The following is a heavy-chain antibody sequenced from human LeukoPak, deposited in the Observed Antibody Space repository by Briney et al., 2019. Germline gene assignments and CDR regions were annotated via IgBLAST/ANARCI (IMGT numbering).Heavy chain of an antibody. V-gene: IGHV3-23*01. D-gene: IGHD3-10*01. CDR3: AKDRGWTVQGDPATYTDY. J-gene: IGHJ4*02. Sequence: GGSLRLSCAASGFTFSSYAMSWVRQAPGKRLEWVSAISGSGGSTYYADSVKGRFTISRDNSKNTLYLQMNSLRAEDTAVYYCAKDRGWTVQGDPATYTDYWGQGTLVTVSS. CDR2: ISGSGGST. CDR1: GFTFSSYA.